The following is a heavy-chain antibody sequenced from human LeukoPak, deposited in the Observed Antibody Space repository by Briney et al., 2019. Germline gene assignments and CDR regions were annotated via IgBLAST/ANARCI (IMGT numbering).Heavy chain of an antibody. CDR2: ISAYNGNT. Sequence: ASVKVSCKASGYTFTSYGISWVRQAPGQGLEWMGLISAYNGNTNYAQKLQGRVTMTTDTSTSTAYMELRSLRSDDTAVYYCARDLSVTSSGYYYFYWGQGTLVTVSS. V-gene: IGHV1-18*01. CDR1: GYTFTSYG. CDR3: ARDLSVTSSGYYYFY. D-gene: IGHD3-22*01. J-gene: IGHJ4*02.